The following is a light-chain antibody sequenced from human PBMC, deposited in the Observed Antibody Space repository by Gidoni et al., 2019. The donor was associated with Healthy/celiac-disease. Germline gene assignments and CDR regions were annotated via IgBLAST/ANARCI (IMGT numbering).Light chain of an antibody. CDR3: QSYDSSNLWV. V-gene: IGLV6-57*04. CDR2: EDN. Sequence: NFMLTQPHPVSESPGQTVTIPCTRSSGSIASNYVQWYQQRPGSAPTTVIYEDNQRPSGVPDRFSGSIDSSSNSASLTISGLKTEDEADYYCQSYDSSNLWVFGGGTKLTVL. CDR1: SGSIASNY. J-gene: IGLJ3*02.